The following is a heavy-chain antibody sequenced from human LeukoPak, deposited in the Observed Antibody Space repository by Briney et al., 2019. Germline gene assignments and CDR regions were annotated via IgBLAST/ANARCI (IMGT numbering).Heavy chain of an antibody. V-gene: IGHV3-23*01. D-gene: IGHD2-8*01. J-gene: IGHJ4*02. CDR1: GFTFSSYG. CDR2: ISGSGDTT. CDR3: AKWARYCTNGVCYYFDY. Sequence: PGGTLRLSCAASGFTFSSYGMSWVRQDPGKGLEWVSAISGSGDTTYYADSVKGRFTISRDNSKNTLFLQMNSLRAEDTAVYYCAKWARYCTNGVCYYFDYWGQGTLVTVSS.